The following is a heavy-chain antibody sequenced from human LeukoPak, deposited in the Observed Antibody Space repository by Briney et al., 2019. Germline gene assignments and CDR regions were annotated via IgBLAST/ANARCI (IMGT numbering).Heavy chain of an antibody. CDR1: GGSISSGGYY. CDR2: IYHSGST. CDR3: ARALDSIWDYFDY. J-gene: IGHJ4*02. V-gene: IGHV4-30-2*01. D-gene: IGHD3-22*01. Sequence: TSSETLSLTCTVSGGSISSGGYYWSWIRQPPGKGLEWIGYIYHSGSTYYNPSLKSRVTISVDRSKNQFSLKLSSVTAADTAVYYCARALDSIWDYFDYWGQGTLVTVSS.